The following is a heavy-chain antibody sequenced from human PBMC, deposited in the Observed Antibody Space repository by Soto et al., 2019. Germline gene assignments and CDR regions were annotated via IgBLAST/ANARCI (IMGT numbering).Heavy chain of an antibody. V-gene: IGHV4-34*01. D-gene: IGHD3-3*01. CDR1: GGSFSGYY. CDR3: ARVGGATIFPSDAFDI. Sequence: QVQLQQWGAGLLKPSETLSLTCAVYGGSFSGYYWSWIRQPPGKGLEWIGEINHSGSTNYNPSLKSRDTISVDTSKTQFSLKLSSVTAADTAVYYCARVGGATIFPSDAFDIWGQGTMVTVSS. CDR2: INHSGST. J-gene: IGHJ3*02.